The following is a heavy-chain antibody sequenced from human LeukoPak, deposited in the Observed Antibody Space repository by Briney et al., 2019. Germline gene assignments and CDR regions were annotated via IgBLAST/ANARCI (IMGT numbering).Heavy chain of an antibody. V-gene: IGHV3-15*01. D-gene: IGHD6-13*01. CDR1: GFTFSNAW. Sequence: PGGSLRLSCAASGFTFSNAWMSWVRQAPGRGLEWVGRIKSKTDGGTTDYAAPVKGRFTISRDDSKNTLYLQMNSLKTEDTAVYYCTSLLQQLDNFDYWGQGTLGTVSS. CDR3: TSLLQQLDNFDY. CDR2: IKSKTDGGTT. J-gene: IGHJ4*02.